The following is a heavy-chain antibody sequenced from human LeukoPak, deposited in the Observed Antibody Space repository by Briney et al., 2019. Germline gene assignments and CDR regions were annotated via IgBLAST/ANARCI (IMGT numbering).Heavy chain of an antibody. CDR1: GFTFSSYA. V-gene: IGHV3-30*04. Sequence: SLRLSCAASGFTFSSYAMHWVRQAPGKGLEWVAVISYDGSNKYYADSVKGRFTISRDNSKNTLYLQMNSLRAEDTAVYYCARAPRIAVAGTDFDYWGQGTLVTVSS. CDR2: ISYDGSNK. J-gene: IGHJ4*02. D-gene: IGHD6-19*01. CDR3: ARAPRIAVAGTDFDY.